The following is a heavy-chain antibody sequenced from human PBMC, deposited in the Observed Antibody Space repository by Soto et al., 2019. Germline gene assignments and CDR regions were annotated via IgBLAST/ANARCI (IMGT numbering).Heavy chain of an antibody. Sequence: EVQLVESGGGLVQPGGSLRLSCAASGFTFSSYWMHWVRQAPGKGLVWVSRINSDGSSTSYADSVKGRFTISRDNAKNTLYLQMNSLRAEDTAVYYCARVPTEYGSGSPPTDYWGQGTLVTVSS. CDR2: INSDGSST. V-gene: IGHV3-74*01. D-gene: IGHD3-10*01. J-gene: IGHJ4*02. CDR1: GFTFSSYW. CDR3: ARVPTEYGSGSPPTDY.